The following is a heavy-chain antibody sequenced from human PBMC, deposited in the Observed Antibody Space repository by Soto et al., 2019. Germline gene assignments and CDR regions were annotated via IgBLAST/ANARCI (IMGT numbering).Heavy chain of an antibody. V-gene: IGHV1-18*01. Sequence: ASVKVSCKASGYTFNTYGITWVRQAPGQGLEWMGWISTYDGSTYYEERLQGRVTLTTDPSTTTAYMELRSLRSDDTAVYYCARKSSSSSWFHPWGQGTLVTVYS. CDR3: ARKSSSSSWFHP. D-gene: IGHD6-6*01. CDR2: ISTYDGST. CDR1: GYTFNTYG. J-gene: IGHJ5*02.